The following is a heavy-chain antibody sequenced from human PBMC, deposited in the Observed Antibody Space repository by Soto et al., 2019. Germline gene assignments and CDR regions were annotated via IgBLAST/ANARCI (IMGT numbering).Heavy chain of an antibody. V-gene: IGHV3-53*01. CDR3: ARSQVLYYYGMDV. CDR1: GFTVSSNY. CDR2: IYSGGST. J-gene: IGHJ6*02. Sequence: GGCLRLSCAASGFTVSSNYMSWVRQAPGKGLEWVSVIYSGGSTYYADSVKGRFTISRDNSKNTLYLQMNSLRAEDTAVYYCARSQVLYYYGMDVWGQGTTVTVSS.